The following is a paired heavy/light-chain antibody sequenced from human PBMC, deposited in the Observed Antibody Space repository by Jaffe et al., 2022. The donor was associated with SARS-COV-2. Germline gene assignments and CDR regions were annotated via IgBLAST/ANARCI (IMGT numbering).Light chain of an antibody. CDR2: DVS. V-gene: IGLV2-14*01. Sequence: QSALTQPASVSGSPGQSITISCTGTSSDVGGYEYVSWYQQHPGKAPKLMIYDVSHRPSGVSNRFSGSKSGNTASLTISGLQAEDEADYHCSSYTSTAFLVFGAGTKVTVL. CDR3: SSYTSTAFLV. J-gene: IGLJ1*01. CDR1: SSDVGGYEY.
Heavy chain of an antibody. CDR1: AYSFSNYW. D-gene: IGHD5-18*01. V-gene: IGHV5-10-1*03. Sequence: DVQLVQSGAEVKKPGESLRISCEGSAYSFSNYWITWVRQMPGKGLEWMGRIDPSDSYTNYSPSFQGHVTISTDKSISTAYLQWSSLKASDTAMYYCARSWRGGYTYGFPDYWGQGTLVTVSS. CDR2: IDPSDSYT. J-gene: IGHJ4*02. CDR3: ARSWRGGYTYGFPDY.